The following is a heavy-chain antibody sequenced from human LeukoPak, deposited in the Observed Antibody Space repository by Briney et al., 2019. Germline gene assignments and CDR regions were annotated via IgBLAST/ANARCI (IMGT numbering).Heavy chain of an antibody. CDR2: INHSGST. J-gene: IGHJ6*02. D-gene: IGHD3-22*01. V-gene: IGHV4-34*01. CDR1: GGSFSGYY. Sequence: SETLSLTCAVYGGSFSGYYWSWIRQPPGKGLEWIGEINHSGSTNYNPSLKSRVTISVDTSKNQFSLKLSSVTAADTAVYYCARVPYDSSGYYVENYYYGMDVWGQGTTVTVSS. CDR3: ARVPYDSSGYYVENYYYGMDV.